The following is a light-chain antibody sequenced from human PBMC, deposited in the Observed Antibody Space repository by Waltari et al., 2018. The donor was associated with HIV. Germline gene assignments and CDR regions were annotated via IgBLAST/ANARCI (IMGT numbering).Light chain of an antibody. CDR2: EVS. CDR3: SSYTSGTTWV. J-gene: IGLJ3*02. V-gene: IGLV2-14*01. Sequence: QSALTQPASVSGSPGQSITISCTGTSSDIGGYNYVSWHQHHPGRAPKLIIFEVSNRPSGVSNRFSGSKSGNTASLIISGRLAEDDAEYYCSSYTSGTTWVFGGGTKLTVL. CDR1: SSDIGGYNY.